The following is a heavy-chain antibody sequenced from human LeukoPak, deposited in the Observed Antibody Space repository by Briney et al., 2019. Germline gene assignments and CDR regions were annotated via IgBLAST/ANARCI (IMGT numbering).Heavy chain of an antibody. Sequence: PSETLSLTCTVPGDSIRSYYWSWIRQPPGKGLEWIGDMYYSGSTNYNPSLKSRVTISVDTPKNQFSLKLISVTAADTAVYYCARLQGQWLVYNWFDPWGQGTLVTVSS. D-gene: IGHD6-19*01. CDR3: ARLQGQWLVYNWFDP. CDR2: MYYSGST. J-gene: IGHJ5*02. V-gene: IGHV4-59*08. CDR1: GDSIRSYY.